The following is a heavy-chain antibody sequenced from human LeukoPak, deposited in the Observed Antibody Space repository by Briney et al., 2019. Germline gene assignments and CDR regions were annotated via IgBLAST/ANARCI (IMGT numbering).Heavy chain of an antibody. CDR3: ARVLYGDLNY. V-gene: IGHV3-53*01. D-gene: IGHD4-17*01. J-gene: IGHJ4*02. CDR2: IYSGGRT. CDR1: GFTVSSNY. Sequence: PGGSLRLSCAASGFTVSSNYLSWVRQAPGKGLEWVSVIYSGGRTYYADSVKGRFTISRDNSQNTLYLQMNSLRADDTAVYYCARVLYGDLNYWGQGTLVTVSS.